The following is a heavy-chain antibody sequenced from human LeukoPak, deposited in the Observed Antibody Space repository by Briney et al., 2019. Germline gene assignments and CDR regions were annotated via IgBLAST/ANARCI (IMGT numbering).Heavy chain of an antibody. CDR3: ARGGSSWDEGFDY. D-gene: IGHD6-13*01. V-gene: IGHV4-4*02. J-gene: IGHJ4*02. Sequence: SGTPSLTCAVSGGSISSSNWWSWVRQPPGKGLEWIGEIYHSGSTNYNPSLKSRVTISVDKSKNQFSLRLSSVTAADTAVYYCARGGSSWDEGFDYWGQGTLVTVSS. CDR2: IYHSGST. CDR1: GGSISSSNW.